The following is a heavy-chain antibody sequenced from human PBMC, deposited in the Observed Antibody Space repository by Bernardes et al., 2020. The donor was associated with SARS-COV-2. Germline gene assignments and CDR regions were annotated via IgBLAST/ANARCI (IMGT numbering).Heavy chain of an antibody. CDR1: HLSITTSGMG. Sequence: SGPTLVKPKETLTLTCTISHLSITTSGMGVGWFRQPPGKALEWLALVYWDNDQRYSPSLRSRVSLRQDISKNQVVLTMINMDAVDTGTYYCALSVYFSETSARLFDPWGRGTLVTVSS. CDR2: VYWDNDQ. D-gene: IGHD2-8*01. CDR3: ALSVYFSETSARLFDP. J-gene: IGHJ5*02. V-gene: IGHV2-5*02.